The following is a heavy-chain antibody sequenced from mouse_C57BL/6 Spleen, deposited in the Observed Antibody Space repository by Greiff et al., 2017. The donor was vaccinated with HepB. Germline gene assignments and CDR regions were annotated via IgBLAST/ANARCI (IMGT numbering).Heavy chain of an antibody. D-gene: IGHD2-12*01. J-gene: IGHJ2*01. Sequence: QVQLQQPGAELVMPGASVKLSCKASGYTFTSYWMHWVKQRPGQGLEWIGEIDPSDSYTNYNQKFKGKSTLTVDKSSSTAYMQLSSLTSEDSAVYYCARARRGYYFDYWGQGTTLTVSS. CDR1: GYTFTSYW. CDR3: ARARRGYYFDY. CDR2: IDPSDSYT. V-gene: IGHV1-69*01.